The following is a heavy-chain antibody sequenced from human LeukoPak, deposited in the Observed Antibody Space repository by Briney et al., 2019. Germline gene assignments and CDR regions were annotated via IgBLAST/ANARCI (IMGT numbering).Heavy chain of an antibody. Sequence: GGSLRLSCAASGFTFSSYWMSWVRQAPGKRLEWVANIKQDGSEKYYVDSVKGRFTISRDNAKNSLYLQMNSLRAEDTAVYYCARSIAVAGSPYFDYWGQGTLVTVSS. J-gene: IGHJ4*02. CDR2: IKQDGSEK. V-gene: IGHV3-7*01. CDR3: ARSIAVAGSPYFDY. D-gene: IGHD6-19*01. CDR1: GFTFSSYW.